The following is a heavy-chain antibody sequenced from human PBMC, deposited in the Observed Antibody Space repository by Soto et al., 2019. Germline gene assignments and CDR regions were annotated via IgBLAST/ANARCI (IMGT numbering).Heavy chain of an antibody. D-gene: IGHD1-1*01. J-gene: IGHJ6*02. V-gene: IGHV3-23*01. Sequence: EVQLLESGGGLVQPGGSLRLSCAASGFTFSTYAMNWVRQAPGNGLEWVSAISGSGGSIHYADSVKGRFTISRANSKTPLSLQMNSLSDEATAVYPCVQGYWKGDVWGQGTTVTVSS. CDR2: ISGSGGSI. CDR3: VQGYWKGDV. CDR1: GFTFSTYA.